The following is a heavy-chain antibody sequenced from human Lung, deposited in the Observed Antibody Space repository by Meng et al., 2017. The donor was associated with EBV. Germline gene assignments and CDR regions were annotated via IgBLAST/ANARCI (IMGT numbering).Heavy chain of an antibody. CDR1: GFSLSSRGVG. D-gene: IGHD6-6*01. CDR3: AHIIAARPFDY. V-gene: IGHV2-5*02. Sequence: ITLSESGPTLVKPTQTLTLTCTFSGFSLSSRGVGVGWIRQPPGKALEWLAVIYWDDDKRYSPSLKSRLTITKDTSKNQVVLTLTNMDPVDAATYYCAHIIAARPFDYWGQGTLVTVSS. J-gene: IGHJ4*02. CDR2: IYWDDDK.